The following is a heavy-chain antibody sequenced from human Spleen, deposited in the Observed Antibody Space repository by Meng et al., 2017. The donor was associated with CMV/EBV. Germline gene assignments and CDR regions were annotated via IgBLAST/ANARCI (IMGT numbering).Heavy chain of an antibody. CDR1: GFTFSSYS. CDR3: ARDGVRFLEWLLALDYYYYGMDV. J-gene: IGHJ6*02. D-gene: IGHD3-3*01. CDR2: ISSSSSYI. V-gene: IGHV3-21*01. Sequence: GESLKISCAASGFTFSSYSMNWVRQAPGEGLEWVSSISSSSSYIYYADSVKGRFTISRDNAKNSLYLQMNSLRAEDTAVYYCARDGVRFLEWLLALDYYYYGMDVWGQGTTVTVSS.